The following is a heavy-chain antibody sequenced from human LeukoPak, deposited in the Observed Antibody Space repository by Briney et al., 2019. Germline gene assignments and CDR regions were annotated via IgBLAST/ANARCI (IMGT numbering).Heavy chain of an antibody. J-gene: IGHJ6*03. D-gene: IGHD2-21*01. CDR2: INAGNGNT. V-gene: IGHV1-3*01. CDR1: GYTFTSYA. Sequence: GASVKVSCKASGYTFTSYAMHWVRQAPGQRLEWMGWINAGNGNTKYSQKFQGRVTITRDTSASTAYMELRSLRSDDTAVYYCARVHIVVVIAIPGYYYYMDVWGKGTTVTVPS. CDR3: ARVHIVVVIAIPGYYYYMDV.